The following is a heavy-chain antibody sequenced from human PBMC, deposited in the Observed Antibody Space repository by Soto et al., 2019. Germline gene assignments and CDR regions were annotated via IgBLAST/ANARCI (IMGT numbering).Heavy chain of an antibody. V-gene: IGHV4-4*02. Sequence: QVQLQESGPGLVKPSGTLSLTCAVSRGSNSVNYWWTWVRQPPGKGLEWIGEIHYSGTTNYNPSLKGRVTISVDQSKNQFSLNLSSMTAADTAVYYCARRGRYSGDDLPYDNMNVWGHGTTVTVSS. CDR3: ARRGRYSGDDLPYDNMNV. D-gene: IGHD5-12*01. J-gene: IGHJ6*02. CDR2: IHYSGTT. CDR1: RGSNSVNYW.